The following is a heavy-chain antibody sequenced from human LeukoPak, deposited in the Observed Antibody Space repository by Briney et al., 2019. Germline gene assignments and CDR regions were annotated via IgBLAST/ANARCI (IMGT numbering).Heavy chain of an antibody. CDR1: GGSISGYY. Sequence: SETLSLTCTVSGGSISGYYWTWIRQPPGKGLEWIGYVFYIGSTNYNPSLQSRVTISLETSKNQFSLRLTSVTAADTAVYYCARQDSSGWLFDRWGQGTLVTVSS. D-gene: IGHD6-19*01. V-gene: IGHV4-59*01. CDR3: ARQDSSGWLFDR. J-gene: IGHJ5*02. CDR2: VFYIGST.